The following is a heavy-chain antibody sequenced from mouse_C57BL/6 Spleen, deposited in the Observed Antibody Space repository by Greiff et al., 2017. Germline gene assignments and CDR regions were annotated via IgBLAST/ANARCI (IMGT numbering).Heavy chain of an antibody. D-gene: IGHD1-1*01. J-gene: IGHJ1*03. Sequence: VQLQQSGAELVRPGASVTLSCKASGYSFTDYEMHWVKQTPVHGLEWIGAIDPETGGTAYNQKFKGKAILTADKSSSTAYMELRSLTSEDSAVYDCTRIPHYYGSSYWYFDVWGTGTTVTVSS. CDR3: TRIPHYYGSSYWYFDV. CDR1: GYSFTDYE. V-gene: IGHV1-15*01. CDR2: IDPETGGT.